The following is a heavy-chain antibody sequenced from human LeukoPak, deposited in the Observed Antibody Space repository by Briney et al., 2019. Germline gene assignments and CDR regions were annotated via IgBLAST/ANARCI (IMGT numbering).Heavy chain of an antibody. CDR2: ISGSGGST. J-gene: IGHJ4*02. Sequence: GGSPRLSCAASGFTFSSYAMSWVRPAPGKGLEWVSVISGSGGSTYYADSVKGRFTISRDNSKNTLYLQMNSLRAEDTAVYYCAKGRGIVGARSLDYWGQGTLVTVSS. D-gene: IGHD1-26*01. V-gene: IGHV3-23*01. CDR1: GFTFSSYA. CDR3: AKGRGIVGARSLDY.